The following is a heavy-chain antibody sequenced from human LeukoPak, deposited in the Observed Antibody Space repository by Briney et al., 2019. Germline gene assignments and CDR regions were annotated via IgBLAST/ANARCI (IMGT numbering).Heavy chain of an antibody. J-gene: IGHJ4*02. D-gene: IGHD3-3*01. CDR3: ARGPVRVARPYDY. Sequence: PSETLSLTCTVQGGSHSGAFWTWIRQPPAKGLEWIGEINHTGSTNYNPSFKSRVTMSADTPKNQFSLNLTSVTAADTALYYCARGPVRVARPYDYWGQGTLVTVSS. V-gene: IGHV4-34*01. CDR1: GGSHSGAF. CDR2: INHTGST.